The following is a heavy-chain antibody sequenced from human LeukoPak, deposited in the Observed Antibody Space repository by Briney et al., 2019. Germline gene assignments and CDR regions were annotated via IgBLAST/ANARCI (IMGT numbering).Heavy chain of an antibody. CDR2: INHSGST. CDR3: ARGITIFGVVIPYYFDY. Sequence: SETLSLTCAVYGGSFSGYYWSWIRQPPGKGLEWIGEINHSGSTNYNPSLESRVTISVDTSKNQFSLKLSSVTAADTAVYYCARGITIFGVVIPYYFDYWGQGTLVTVSS. V-gene: IGHV4-34*01. D-gene: IGHD3-3*01. CDR1: GGSFSGYY. J-gene: IGHJ4*02.